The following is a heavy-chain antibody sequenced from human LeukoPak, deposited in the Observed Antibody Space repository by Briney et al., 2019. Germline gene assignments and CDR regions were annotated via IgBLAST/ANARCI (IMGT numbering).Heavy chain of an antibody. CDR1: GFTFSSYW. Sequence: PGGSLRLSCAASGFTFSSYWMHWVRQAPGKGLVWVSRISSDGSSTIYADSAKGRFTISRDNAKNTLYLQMNSLRAEDTAVYYCARGGYDSSGYYYIFDYWGQGTLVTVSS. D-gene: IGHD3-22*01. V-gene: IGHV3-74*01. J-gene: IGHJ4*02. CDR3: ARGGYDSSGYYYIFDY. CDR2: ISSDGSST.